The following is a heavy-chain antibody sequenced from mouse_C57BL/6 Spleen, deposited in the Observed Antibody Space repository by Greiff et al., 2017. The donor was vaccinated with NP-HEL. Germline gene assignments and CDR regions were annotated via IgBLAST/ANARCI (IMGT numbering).Heavy chain of an antibody. CDR2: INPSSGYT. CDR3: ARREYLTFYYAMDY. V-gene: IGHV1-7*01. D-gene: IGHD1-3*01. J-gene: IGHJ4*01. Sequence: VQRVESGAELAKPGASVKLSCKASGYTFTSYWMHWVKQRPGQGLEWIGYINPSSGYTKYNQKFKDKATLTADKSSSTAYMQLSSLTYEDSAVYYCARREYLTFYYAMDYWGQGTSVTVSS. CDR1: GYTFTSYW.